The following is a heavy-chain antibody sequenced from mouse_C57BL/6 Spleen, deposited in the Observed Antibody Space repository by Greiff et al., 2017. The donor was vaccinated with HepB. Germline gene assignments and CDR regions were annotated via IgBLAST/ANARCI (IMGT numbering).Heavy chain of an antibody. CDR1: GYAFSSSW. D-gene: IGHD2-3*01. CDR3: AGWLLRNFDY. J-gene: IGHJ2*01. V-gene: IGHV1-82*01. Sequence: VQLQQSGPELVKPGASVKISCKASGYAFSSSWMNWVKQRPGKGLEWIGRIYPGDGDTNYNGKFKGKATLTADTSSSTAYMQLSSLTSEDSAVYFCAGWLLRNFDYWGQGTTLTVSS. CDR2: IYPGDGDT.